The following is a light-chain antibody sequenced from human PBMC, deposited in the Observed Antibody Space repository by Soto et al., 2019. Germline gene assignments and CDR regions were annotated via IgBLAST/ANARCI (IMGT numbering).Light chain of an antibody. CDR1: SANIGSNY. CDR2: DSD. CDR3: GAWDGSLSVVL. Sequence: QSVLTQPPSVSAAPGQKVTISCSGSSANIGSNYVSWYQHLPGTAPKLVIYDSDRRPSEIPDRFSGSKSGTSATLDITGLQTGDEADYYGGAWDGSLSVVLFGGGTQLTVL. J-gene: IGLJ2*01. V-gene: IGLV1-51*01.